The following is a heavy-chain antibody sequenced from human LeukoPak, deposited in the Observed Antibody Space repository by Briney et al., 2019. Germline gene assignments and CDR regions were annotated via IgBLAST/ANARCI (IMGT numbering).Heavy chain of an antibody. CDR2: ISTDGSST. V-gene: IGHV3-74*01. D-gene: IGHD6-13*01. J-gene: IGHJ4*02. Sequence: GSLRLSCAASGFTFSSYWMHWVRQAPGKGLVWVSRISTDGSSTTYADSVKGRFTISRNNAKDTLYVQMNSLRAEDTAVYYCTGHHQAYSRTYWGQGTLVTVSS. CDR3: TGHHQAYSRTY. CDR1: GFTFSSYW.